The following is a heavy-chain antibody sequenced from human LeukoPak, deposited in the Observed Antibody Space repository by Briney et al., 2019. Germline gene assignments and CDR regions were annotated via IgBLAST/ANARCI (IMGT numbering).Heavy chain of an antibody. J-gene: IGHJ3*02. CDR1: GFTFDDYA. D-gene: IGHD3-3*01. CDR3: ARTYDFGRGPPGDAFDN. Sequence: GGSLRLSCAASGFTFDDYAMHWVRQAPGKGLEWVSGISLNSGKTAYADSVKGRFTISRDDARESVFLQMDGLRVDDTAVYYCARTYDFGRGPPGDAFDNWGPGTWVIVSA. V-gene: IGHV3-9*01. CDR2: ISLNSGKT.